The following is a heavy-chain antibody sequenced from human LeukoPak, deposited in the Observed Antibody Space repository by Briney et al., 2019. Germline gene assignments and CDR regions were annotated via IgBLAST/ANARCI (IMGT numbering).Heavy chain of an antibody. D-gene: IGHD2-2*01. CDR1: GFPFSSYW. CDR2: INQDGSEK. J-gene: IGHJ4*02. Sequence: QPGGSLRLSCAASGFPFSSYWMMWVRQAPEKGLEWVANINQDGSEKYYVDSVKSRFTITSDIAKNSLYLQMNSLRAEDTALYYCVRDGAPAAAEYWGQGTLVTVSS. V-gene: IGHV3-7*01. CDR3: VRDGAPAAAEY.